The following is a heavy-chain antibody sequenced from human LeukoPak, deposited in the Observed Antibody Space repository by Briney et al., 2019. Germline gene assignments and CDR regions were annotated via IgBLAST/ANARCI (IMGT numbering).Heavy chain of an antibody. CDR3: ARVGSSSFWYFDL. CDR1: GGSITNYY. Sequence: SETLSLTCTVSGGSITNYYWTWIRQPAGKGLEWIGRMPTSGSTNYNPSLKSRATMSVDTSKNQFSLKLTSVTAADTAVYYCARVGSSSFWYFDLWGRGTLVTVSS. V-gene: IGHV4-4*07. D-gene: IGHD6-6*01. CDR2: MPTSGST. J-gene: IGHJ2*01.